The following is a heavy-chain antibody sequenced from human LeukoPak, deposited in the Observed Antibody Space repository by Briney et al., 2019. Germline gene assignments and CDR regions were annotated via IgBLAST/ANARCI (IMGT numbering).Heavy chain of an antibody. CDR3: ARAGAVLWFGELLMGYIDY. D-gene: IGHD3-10*01. CDR2: IRAYNDNT. J-gene: IGHJ4*02. CDR1: GYTFTSYG. V-gene: IGHV1-18*01. Sequence: ASVKVACKASGYTFTSYGISRVRQAHGQGIEWMGWIRAYNDNTSYAQKLQGRVTMTTNTSTSTAYMELRSLRSDDTAVYYCARAGAVLWFGELLMGYIDYWGQGTLVTVSS.